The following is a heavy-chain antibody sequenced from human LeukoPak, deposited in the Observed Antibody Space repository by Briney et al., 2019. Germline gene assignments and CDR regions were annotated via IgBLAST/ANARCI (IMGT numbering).Heavy chain of an antibody. Sequence: GGSLRLSCAASGFTFSIYAMSWVRQAPGKGLEWVSAICGSRGRTYYADSVKGRFTISRDNSKNTLYPQMNSLRADDTAVYYCAKWGCRGGSCYPFDYWGQGTLVTVSS. CDR2: ICGSRGRT. J-gene: IGHJ4*02. D-gene: IGHD2-15*01. V-gene: IGHV3-23*01. CDR1: GFTFSIYA. CDR3: AKWGCRGGSCYPFDY.